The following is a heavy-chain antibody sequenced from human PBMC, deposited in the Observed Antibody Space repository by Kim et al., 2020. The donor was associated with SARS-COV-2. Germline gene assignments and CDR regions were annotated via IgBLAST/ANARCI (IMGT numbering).Heavy chain of an antibody. CDR2: IIPILGIA. Sequence: SVKVSCKASGGTFSSYAISWVRQAPGQGLEWMGRIIPILGIANYAQKFQGRVTITADKSTSTAYMELSSLRSEDTAVYYCARDTVSNWFDPWGQGTLVTVSS. J-gene: IGHJ5*02. CDR3: ARDTVSNWFDP. V-gene: IGHV1-69*04. CDR1: GGTFSSYA.